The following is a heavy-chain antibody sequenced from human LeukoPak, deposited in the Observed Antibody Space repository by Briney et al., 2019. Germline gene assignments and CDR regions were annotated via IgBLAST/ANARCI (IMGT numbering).Heavy chain of an antibody. Sequence: GGSLRLSCAASGFTFSSYSMNWVRQAPGKGLEWVSSISSSSSYIYYADSVKGRFTISRDNAKNSLYLQMNSLRAEDTAVYYCASPAYGDHPFDYWGQGTLVTVSS. CDR2: ISSSSSYI. J-gene: IGHJ4*02. V-gene: IGHV3-21*04. D-gene: IGHD4-17*01. CDR1: GFTFSSYS. CDR3: ASPAYGDHPFDY.